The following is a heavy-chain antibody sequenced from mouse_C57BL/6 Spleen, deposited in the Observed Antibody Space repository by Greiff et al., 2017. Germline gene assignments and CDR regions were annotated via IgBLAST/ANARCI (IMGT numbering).Heavy chain of an antibody. CDR2: IDPNSGGT. J-gene: IGHJ1*03. CDR3: ARFYYGSSRYWYFDV. CDR1: GYTFTSYW. Sequence: VQLQQPGAELVKPGASVKLSCKASGYTFTSYWMHWVKQRPGRGLEWIGRIDPNSGGTKYNEKFKSKATLTVDKPSSTAYMQLRSLTSEDSAVYYCARFYYGSSRYWYFDVWGTGTTVTVSS. D-gene: IGHD1-1*01. V-gene: IGHV1-72*01.